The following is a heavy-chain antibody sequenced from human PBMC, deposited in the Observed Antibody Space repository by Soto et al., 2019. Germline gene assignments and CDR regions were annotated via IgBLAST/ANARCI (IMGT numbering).Heavy chain of an antibody. CDR3: ARGELQFDY. CDR1: GGSISSYY. V-gene: IGHV4-59*01. D-gene: IGHD3-10*01. CDR2: IYYSGST. J-gene: IGHJ4*02. Sequence: QVQLQESGPGLVKPSETLSLTCTVSGGSISSYYWSWIRQPPGKGLEWIGYIYYSGSTNYNPSLKSRVTISVDTSKNQFSLKLRSVTAADTAVYYCARGELQFDYWGQGTLVTVSS.